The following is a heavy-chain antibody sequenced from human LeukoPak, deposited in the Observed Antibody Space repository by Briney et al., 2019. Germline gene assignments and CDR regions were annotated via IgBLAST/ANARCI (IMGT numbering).Heavy chain of an antibody. Sequence: GGSLRLSCAASGFTFSSYDMNWVRQAPGKGLEWVSYVSGSSSTIFYADSVKGRFTTSRDNAKNSVYLQVNSLRAEDTAVYYCAREVTAVDYWGQGTLVTVSS. CDR1: GFTFSSYD. V-gene: IGHV3-48*01. CDR3: AREVTAVDY. CDR2: VSGSSSTI. J-gene: IGHJ4*02. D-gene: IGHD2-21*02.